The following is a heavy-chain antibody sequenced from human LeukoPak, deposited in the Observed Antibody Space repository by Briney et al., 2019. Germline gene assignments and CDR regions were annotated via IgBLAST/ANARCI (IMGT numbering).Heavy chain of an antibody. V-gene: IGHV3-48*03. CDR2: ISSGGRNI. J-gene: IGHJ4*02. Sequence: QTGGSLSLSCAATGFTFSFYEMDWVRHAPGKGLEWLSYISSGGRNIHDADSVRGRFTISRDNAKNSLYLQMNSLRAEDTAVYYCARSRDNYFDYWGQGTLVTVSS. CDR3: ARSRDNYFDY. CDR1: GFTFSFYE. D-gene: IGHD5-24*01.